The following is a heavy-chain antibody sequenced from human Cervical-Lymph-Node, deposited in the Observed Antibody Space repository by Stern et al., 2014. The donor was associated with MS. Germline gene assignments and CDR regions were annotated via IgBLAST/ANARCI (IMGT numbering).Heavy chain of an antibody. V-gene: IGHV4-39*01. CDR3: ARLAQWLMSSPGDSS. D-gene: IGHD6-19*01. Sequence: QVQLQESGPGLVKPSETLSLTCTVSGGSISTNSYFWGWIRQPPGKGLEWIGSIFHTGTSHFNPSLRSRFTLSVDTSTNQISLRLHSVTAADTAVYYCARLAQWLMSSPGDSSWGRGTLVTVSS. CDR2: IFHTGTS. CDR1: GGSISTNSYF. J-gene: IGHJ4*02.